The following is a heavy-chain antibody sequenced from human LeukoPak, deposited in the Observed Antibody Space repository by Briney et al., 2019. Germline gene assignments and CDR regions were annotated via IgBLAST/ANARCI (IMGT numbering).Heavy chain of an antibody. D-gene: IGHD6-13*01. CDR2: ISSSGSTI. CDR1: GFTFSDYY. Sequence: GGSLRLSCAASGFTFSDYYMSWIRQAPGKGLEWVSYISSSGSTIYYADSVKGRFTISRDNAKNSLYLQMNSLRAEDTAVYYCARDSISSSWYGSWFDPWGQGTLVTVSS. V-gene: IGHV3-11*01. CDR3: ARDSISSSWYGSWFDP. J-gene: IGHJ5*02.